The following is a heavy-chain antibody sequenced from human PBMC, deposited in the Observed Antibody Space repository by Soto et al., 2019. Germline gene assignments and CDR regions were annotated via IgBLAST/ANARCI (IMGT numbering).Heavy chain of an antibody. CDR3: AREDFGVVTPRGAFDI. Sequence: SETLSLTCTVSGGSISSYYWSWIRQPPGKGLEWIGYIYYSGSTNYNPSLKSRVTMSVDTSKNQFSLKLSSVTAADTAVYYCAREDFGVVTPRGAFDIWGQGTMVTVSS. CDR1: GGSISSYY. CDR2: IYYSGST. J-gene: IGHJ3*02. V-gene: IGHV4-59*01. D-gene: IGHD3-3*01.